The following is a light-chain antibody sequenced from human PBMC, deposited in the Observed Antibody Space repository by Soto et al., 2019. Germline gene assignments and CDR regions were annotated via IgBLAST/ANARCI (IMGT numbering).Light chain of an antibody. CDR2: AAS. CDR3: QQRYSSTPT. V-gene: IGKV1-39*01. J-gene: IGKJ1*01. Sequence: IKMTQSPSSLPAPERAKFTITCRASQGIRNDLGWYQQTPGKATKLLIYAASTLQSGVTSRFSGSRSGPDFTLNISSLQPEDFATYYCQQRYSSTPTFGQGTKVDI. CDR1: QGIRND.